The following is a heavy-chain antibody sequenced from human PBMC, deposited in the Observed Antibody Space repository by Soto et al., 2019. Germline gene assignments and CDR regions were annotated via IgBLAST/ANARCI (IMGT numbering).Heavy chain of an antibody. Sequence: QVQLVQSGAEVKKPGASVTVSCTASGYTFVTYGIAWVRQAPGQGLEWIGWISPFSGDTSYAQKFQGRVTMTTDTSTSTAYMELRTLTSDDTAVYYCALGHYFDYWGQGTLVTVSS. D-gene: IGHD3-10*01. J-gene: IGHJ4*02. CDR1: GYTFVTYG. V-gene: IGHV1-18*01. CDR2: ISPFSGDT. CDR3: ALGHYFDY.